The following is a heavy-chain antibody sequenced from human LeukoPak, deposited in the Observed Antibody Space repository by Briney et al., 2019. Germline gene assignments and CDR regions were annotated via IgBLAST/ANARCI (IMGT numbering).Heavy chain of an antibody. CDR3: ARTEDCSSTSCYSPQGAFDI. V-gene: IGHV4-59*01. J-gene: IGHJ3*02. CDR1: GDSISSYY. Sequence: SETLSLTCTVSGDSISSYYWSWIRQPPGKGLEWIGYIYYSGSTNYNPSLKSRVTISVDTSKNQFSLKLSSVTAADTAVYYCARTEDCSSTSCYSPQGAFDIWGQGTMVTVSS. CDR2: IYYSGST. D-gene: IGHD2-2*01.